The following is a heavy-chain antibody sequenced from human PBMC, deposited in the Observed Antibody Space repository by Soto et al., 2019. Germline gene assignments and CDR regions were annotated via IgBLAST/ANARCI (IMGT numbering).Heavy chain of an antibody. CDR1: GGSISSGGYY. J-gene: IGHJ6*02. D-gene: IGHD3-10*01. CDR2: IYYSGST. Sequence: SETLSLTCTVSGGSISSGGYYWSWIRQHPGKGLEWIGYIYYSGSTYYNPSLKSRVTISVDTSKNQFSLKLSSVTAADTAVYYCARVPGYYGSGSYDSDYYYYYGMDVWGQGTTVTVSS. V-gene: IGHV4-31*03. CDR3: ARVPGYYGSGSYDSDYYYYYGMDV.